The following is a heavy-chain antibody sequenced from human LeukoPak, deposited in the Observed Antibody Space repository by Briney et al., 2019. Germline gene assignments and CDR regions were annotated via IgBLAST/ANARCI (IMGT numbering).Heavy chain of an antibody. V-gene: IGHV4-61*02. Sequence: SQTLSLTCTVSGDSISSGSYYWSWIRQPAGKELEWIGRIYTGGGVNYNPYLQSRVTISIDTSKNQFSLKLTSVTAADTAIFYCARQSIISPGAFDIWGQGTMVTVSS. J-gene: IGHJ3*02. CDR2: IYTGGGV. CDR1: GDSISSGSYY. CDR3: ARQSIISPGAFDI. D-gene: IGHD6-6*01.